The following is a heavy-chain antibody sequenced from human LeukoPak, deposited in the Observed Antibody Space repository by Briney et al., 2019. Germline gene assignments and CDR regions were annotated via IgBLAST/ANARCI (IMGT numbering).Heavy chain of an antibody. D-gene: IGHD1-26*01. CDR1: GFTFSSSW. CDR2: INSDGSTT. V-gene: IGHV3-74*01. Sequence: GGSLRLSCAASGFTFSSSWMHWVRQAPGKGLVWVSRINSDGSTTTYADSVKGRFTISRDNANNTLYLQMSSLRADDTAVYYCGRALGSPLDFWGQGTLVTVSS. J-gene: IGHJ4*02. CDR3: GRALGSPLDF.